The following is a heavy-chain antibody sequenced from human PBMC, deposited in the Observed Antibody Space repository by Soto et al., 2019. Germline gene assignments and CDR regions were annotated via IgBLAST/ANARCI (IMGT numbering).Heavy chain of an antibody. D-gene: IGHD6-6*01. CDR1: GYTFTSCF. V-gene: IGHV1-46*01. CDR2: SNPSGGSP. J-gene: IGHJ4*02. Sequence: QVQLVQSGAEVKKPGASVKVSCKASGYTFTSCFMHWVREAPGQGLEWVGISNPSGGSPTYAQNLQGRVTMTTDTSTSTVYMDLSSLRSEDTAMYYCAREYSSSHDYWGQGTLVTVSS. CDR3: AREYSSSHDY.